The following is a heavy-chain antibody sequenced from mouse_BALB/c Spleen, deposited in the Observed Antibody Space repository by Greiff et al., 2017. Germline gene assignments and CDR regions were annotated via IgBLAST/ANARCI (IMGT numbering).Heavy chain of an antibody. CDR1: GFTFSSYA. Sequence: DVKLVESGGGLVKPGGSLKLSCAASGFTFSSYAMSWVRQTPEKRLEWVASISSGGSTYYPDSVKGRFTISRDNARNILYLQMSSLRSEDTAMYYWARGASTMIRSAMDYWGQGTSVTVSS. J-gene: IGHJ4*01. CDR3: ARGASTMIRSAMDY. CDR2: ISSGGST. V-gene: IGHV5-6-5*01. D-gene: IGHD2-4*01.